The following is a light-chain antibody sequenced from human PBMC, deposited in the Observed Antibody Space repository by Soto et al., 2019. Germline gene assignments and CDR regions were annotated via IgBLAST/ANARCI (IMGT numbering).Light chain of an antibody. J-gene: IGKJ1*01. CDR1: QSVSSD. CDR3: QQCRNWPRT. CDR2: AES. V-gene: IGKV3-15*01. Sequence: EIVMTQSPATLSVSPGERATLACRASQSVSSDLAWYQHQPGQTPSLLIYAESTRATSIPARLSGSGSVTELTLSFSIVRSDDFAVYYCQQCRNWPRTFGQGTKVEI.